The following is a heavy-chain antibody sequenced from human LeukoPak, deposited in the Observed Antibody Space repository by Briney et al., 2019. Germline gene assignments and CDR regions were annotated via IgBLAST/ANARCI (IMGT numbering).Heavy chain of an antibody. CDR2: IYSGGST. J-gene: IGHJ4*02. D-gene: IGHD1-26*01. CDR3: ARDVVGATYFD. Sequence: GGSLRLSCAASGFTVSSNYMTWVRQAPGKGLEWVSIIYSGGSTSYTDSVKGRFTISRDDSKNTLYLQMNSLRAEDTAVYYCARDVVGATYFDWGQGTLVTVSS. V-gene: IGHV3-53*01. CDR1: GFTVSSNY.